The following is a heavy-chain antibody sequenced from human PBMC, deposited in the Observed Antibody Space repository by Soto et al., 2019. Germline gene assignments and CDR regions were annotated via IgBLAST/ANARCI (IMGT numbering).Heavy chain of an antibody. CDR1: GGSISSYY. V-gene: IGHV4-59*08. CDR2: IYYSGST. CDR3: ARLLLGYCSGGSCYSGYYYMDV. D-gene: IGHD2-15*01. J-gene: IGHJ6*03. Sequence: PSETLSLTCTVSGGSISSYYWSWIRQPPGKGLEWIGYIYYSGSTNYNPSLKSRVTISVDTSKNQFSLNLSSVTAADTAVYYCARLLLGYCSGGSCYSGYYYMDVWGKGTTVTVSS.